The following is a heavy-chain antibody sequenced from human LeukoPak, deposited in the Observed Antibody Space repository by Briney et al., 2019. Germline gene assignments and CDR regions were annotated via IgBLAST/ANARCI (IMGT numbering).Heavy chain of an antibody. CDR3: ARDFGATIRYYYYMDV. V-gene: IGHV4-59*12. D-gene: IGHD5-12*01. Sequence: SETLSLTCTVSGGSISSYYWSWIRQPPGKGLEWIGYIYYSGSTNYNPSLKSRVTMSVDTSKNQFSLKLSSVTAADTAVYYCARDFGATIRYYYYMDVWGKGTAVTVSS. J-gene: IGHJ6*03. CDR1: GGSISSYY. CDR2: IYYSGST.